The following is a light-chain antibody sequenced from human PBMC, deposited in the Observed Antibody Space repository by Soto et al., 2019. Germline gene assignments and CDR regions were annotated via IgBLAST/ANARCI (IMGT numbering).Light chain of an antibody. CDR1: QSVSSGY. CDR2: GAS. CDR3: QQYGSSPGFT. Sequence: EIVLTQSPGTLSSSPGERATLSCRASQSVSSGYLAWYQQKPGQAPRLLIYGASSRATGIPDRFSGSGSGTDFTLTISRLEPEDFAVYYCQQYGSSPGFTFGPGTKVDIK. J-gene: IGKJ3*01. V-gene: IGKV3-20*01.